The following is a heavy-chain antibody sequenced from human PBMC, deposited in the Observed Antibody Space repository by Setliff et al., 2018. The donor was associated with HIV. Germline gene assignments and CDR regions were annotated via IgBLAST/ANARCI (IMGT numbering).Heavy chain of an antibody. CDR1: GASFTDYY. CDR3: ARFDVTPMTTRDY. CDR2: IHHTGHI. Sequence: SETLSLTCAFYGASFTDYYWNWIRQPPGKGLEWIGEIHHTGHINYNPSFKSRVTMSLDMSTNQFSLKMASMTAADSAVYYCARFDVTPMTTRDYWGQGTLVTVSS. V-gene: IGHV4-34*01. J-gene: IGHJ4*02. D-gene: IGHD4-17*01.